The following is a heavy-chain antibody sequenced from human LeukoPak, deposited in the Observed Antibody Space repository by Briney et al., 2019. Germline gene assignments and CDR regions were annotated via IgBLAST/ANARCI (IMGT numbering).Heavy chain of an antibody. Sequence: PSETLSLTCAVYGGSFSGYYWSWTRQPPGKGLEWIGEINHSGSTNYNPSLKSRVTISVDTSKNQFSLKLSSVTAADTAVYYCASLVVAATPLYYYYYMDVWGKGTTVTVSS. CDR1: GGSFSGYY. CDR3: ASLVVAATPLYYYYYMDV. V-gene: IGHV4-34*01. CDR2: INHSGST. J-gene: IGHJ6*03. D-gene: IGHD2-15*01.